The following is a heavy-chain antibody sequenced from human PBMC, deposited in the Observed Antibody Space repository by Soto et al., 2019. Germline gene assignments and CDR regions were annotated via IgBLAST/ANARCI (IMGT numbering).Heavy chain of an antibody. CDR2: ISYDGSKK. J-gene: IGHJ6*02. D-gene: IGHD3-22*01. CDR3: AKDADCYDSTGYYCESYYYGMDV. Sequence: QVQLVESGGGVVQPGRSLRLSCAASGFTFNSYGMHWVRQAPGKGLEWVALISYDGSKKYYADSVKGRFTISRDSSKNTVYVQMNSLRAEDTAVYYCAKDADCYDSTGYYCESYYYGMDVWGQGTTVTVSS. V-gene: IGHV3-30*18. CDR1: GFTFNSYG.